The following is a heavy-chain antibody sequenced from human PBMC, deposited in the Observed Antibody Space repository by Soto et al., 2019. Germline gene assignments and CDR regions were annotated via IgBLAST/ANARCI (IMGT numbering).Heavy chain of an antibody. Sequence: QVQLQESGPGLVKPSQTLSLTCSVLGDSISSGGYYWSWIRQHPGKGLEWIGYIYYSGSTYYNPSLNSRVTISVDTSKNLFSLRLRSVTSADTAVYYCARDATRRCFDVWGRGTLVTVSS. CDR1: GDSISSGGYY. V-gene: IGHV4-31*03. J-gene: IGHJ2*01. D-gene: IGHD2-15*01. CDR3: ARDATRRCFDV. CDR2: IYYSGST.